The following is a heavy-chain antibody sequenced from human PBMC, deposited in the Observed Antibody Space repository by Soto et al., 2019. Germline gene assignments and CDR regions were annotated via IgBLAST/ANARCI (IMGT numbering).Heavy chain of an antibody. D-gene: IGHD6-19*01. J-gene: IGHJ4*02. V-gene: IGHV3-30*18. CDR3: VKNALYSSAWVLHY. CDR1: GFTFSSYG. Sequence: GGSLRLSCGATGFTFSSYGMHWVRQAPGKGLEWVAVISYDGSNKYYADSVKGRFTISRDNSKNTLYLQMNSLRAEDTAVYYCVKNALYSSAWVLHYSGPGTLLTV. CDR2: ISYDGSNK.